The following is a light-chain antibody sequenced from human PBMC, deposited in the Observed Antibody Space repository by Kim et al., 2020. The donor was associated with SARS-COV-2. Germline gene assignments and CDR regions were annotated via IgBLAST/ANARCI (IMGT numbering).Light chain of an antibody. CDR3: MQALQTWT. CDR1: QSLLHSNGYNY. Sequence: GPASISCRYSQSLLHSNGYNYLDWYLQKPGQSPQLLIYLGSNRASGVPDRFSGSGSGTDFTLKISRVEAEDVGVYYCMQALQTWTFGQGTKVDIK. V-gene: IGKV2-28*01. CDR2: LGS. J-gene: IGKJ1*01.